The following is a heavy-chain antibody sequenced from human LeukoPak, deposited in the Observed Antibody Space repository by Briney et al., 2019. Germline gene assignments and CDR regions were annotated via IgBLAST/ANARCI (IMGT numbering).Heavy chain of an antibody. CDR3: ASAPDWYFVL. J-gene: IGHJ2*01. D-gene: IGHD2-2*01. V-gene: IGHV4-61*02. CDR2: IYTSGST. CDR1: GGSISSGSYY. Sequence: SETLSLTCTVSGGSISSGSYYWSWIRQPAGKGLEWIGRIYTSGSTNYNPSLKSRVTISVDTSKNQFSLKLSSVTAADTAVYYCASAPDWYFVLWGRGTLVTVSS.